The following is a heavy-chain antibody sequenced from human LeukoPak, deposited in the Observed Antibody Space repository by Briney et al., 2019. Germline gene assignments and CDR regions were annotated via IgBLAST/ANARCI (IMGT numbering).Heavy chain of an antibody. J-gene: IGHJ4*02. CDR1: GFTFSNYA. V-gene: IGHV3-23*01. D-gene: IGHD1-26*01. CDR2: ISGSGGST. CDR3: AKDVKGVVGATIYFDY. Sequence: GGSLRLSCAASGFTFSNYAMGWVRQAPGKGLEWVSAISGSGGSTYYADSVKGRFTISRDNSKNTLYLQMNSLRAEDTAVYYCAKDVKGVVGATIYFDYWGQGTLVTVSS.